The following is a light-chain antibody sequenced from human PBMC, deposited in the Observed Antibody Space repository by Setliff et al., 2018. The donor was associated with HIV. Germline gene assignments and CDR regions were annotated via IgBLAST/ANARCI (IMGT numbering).Light chain of an antibody. CDR3: CSYAGTTTFPPGV. V-gene: IGLV2-23*02. Sequence: QSALTQPASVSGSPGQSITISCTGTSSDVGGYNYVSWYQHYPGKAPKLMIYDVTKRPSGVSDRFSGSKSGNTASLTISGLQAEDEADYFCCSYAGTTTFPPGVFGTGTKVTVL. CDR1: SSDVGGYNY. CDR2: DVT. J-gene: IGLJ1*01.